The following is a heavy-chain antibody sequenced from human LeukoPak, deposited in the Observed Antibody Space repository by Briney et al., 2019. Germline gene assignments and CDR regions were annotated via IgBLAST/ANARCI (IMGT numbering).Heavy chain of an antibody. CDR3: ARDGSGSSRYNWFDP. CDR1: AFTFNSYV. V-gene: IGHV3-23*01. Sequence: GGSLRLSCAASAFTFNSYVMSWVRQAPGKGLEWVSAVSGSGGSTYYADSVKGRFTISRDNSKNTLYLQMSSLRVEDTAVYYCARDGSGSSRYNWFDPWGQGTLVIVSS. J-gene: IGHJ5*02. CDR2: VSGSGGST. D-gene: IGHD3-10*01.